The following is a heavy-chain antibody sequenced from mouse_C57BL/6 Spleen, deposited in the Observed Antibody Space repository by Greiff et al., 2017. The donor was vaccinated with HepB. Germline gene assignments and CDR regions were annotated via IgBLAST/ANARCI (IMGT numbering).Heavy chain of an antibody. Sequence: EVQRVESGGGLVKPGGSLKLSCAASGFTFISYTMSWVRQTPEKRLEWVATISGGGGNTYYPDSVKGRFTISRDNAKNTLYLQMSSLRSEDTALYYCACDGSYYSNYEGYFDYWGQGTTLTVSS. CDR2: ISGGGGNT. D-gene: IGHD2-5*01. CDR1: GFTFISYT. CDR3: ACDGSYYSNYEGYFDY. V-gene: IGHV5-9*01. J-gene: IGHJ2*01.